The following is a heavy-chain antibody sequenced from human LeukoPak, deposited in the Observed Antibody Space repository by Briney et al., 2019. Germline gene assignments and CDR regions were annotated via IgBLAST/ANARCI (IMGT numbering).Heavy chain of an antibody. D-gene: IGHD6-13*01. CDR2: IYHSGST. CDR3: ARAESSWDIDY. Sequence: SETLSLTCAVSGYSISSGYYRGWIRQPPGKGLEWIGSIYHSGSTYYNPSLKSRVTISVDTSKNQFSLKLSSVTAADTAVYYCARAESSWDIDYWGQGTLVTVSS. CDR1: GYSISSGYY. J-gene: IGHJ4*02. V-gene: IGHV4-38-2*01.